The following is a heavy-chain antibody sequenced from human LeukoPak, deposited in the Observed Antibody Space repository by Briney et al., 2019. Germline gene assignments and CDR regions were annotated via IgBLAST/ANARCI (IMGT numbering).Heavy chain of an antibody. V-gene: IGHV3-74*01. J-gene: IGHJ4*02. CDR2: INSDGSST. Sequence: GGSLRLSCAASGFTFSSYWMHWVRQAPGKGLVWVSRINSDGSSTSYADSVKGRFTISRDNAKNTLYLQMNSLRAEDTAVYYCARAFGSCGHSYGQHVGDCYSFGYWGQGTLVTVSS. CDR3: ARAFGSCGHSYGQHVGDCYSFGY. D-gene: IGHD2-21*02. CDR1: GFTFSSYW.